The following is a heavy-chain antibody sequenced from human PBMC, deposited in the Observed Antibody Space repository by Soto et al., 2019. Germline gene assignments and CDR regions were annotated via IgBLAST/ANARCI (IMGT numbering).Heavy chain of an antibody. J-gene: IGHJ5*02. Sequence: QITLKESGPTLVKPTQTLTLTCTFSGFSLSTSGVGVGWIRQPPGKALEWLALIYWNDDKRYSPSLKSRLTITKDTSKNQVVLKMTNMDPVDTATYYCAHRYDFWSGYSDNWFDPWGQGTLVTVSS. CDR2: IYWNDDK. CDR3: AHRYDFWSGYSDNWFDP. V-gene: IGHV2-5*01. CDR1: GFSLSTSGVG. D-gene: IGHD3-3*01.